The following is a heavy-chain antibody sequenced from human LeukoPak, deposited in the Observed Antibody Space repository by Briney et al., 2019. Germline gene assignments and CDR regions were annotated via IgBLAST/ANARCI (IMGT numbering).Heavy chain of an antibody. CDR2: IYTSGST. CDR3: ARDDVGHAFDI. J-gene: IGHJ3*02. Sequence: SQTLSLTCTVSGGSISSGSYYWSWIRQPAGKGLEWIGRIYTSGSTNYNPSLKSRVTISVDTSKNQFSLKLSSVTAADTAVYYCARDDVGHAFDIWGQGTMVTVSS. V-gene: IGHV4-61*02. CDR1: GGSISSGSYY.